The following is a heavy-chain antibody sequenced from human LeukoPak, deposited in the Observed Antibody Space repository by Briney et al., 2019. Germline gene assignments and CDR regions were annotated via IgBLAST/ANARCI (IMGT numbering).Heavy chain of an antibody. Sequence: PSETLSLTCTVSGGSLSRYYCSWLRQPPGKGLEWIGYMYSSGSPYYNPSFKSRVTISVDSSKNQFSLKLISATAADTAVYYCARGHSDGWYPYIDYWGQGSLVTVSS. CDR3: ARGHSDGWYPYIDY. CDR2: MYSSGSP. D-gene: IGHD6-19*01. CDR1: GGSLSRYY. J-gene: IGHJ4*02. V-gene: IGHV4-59*01.